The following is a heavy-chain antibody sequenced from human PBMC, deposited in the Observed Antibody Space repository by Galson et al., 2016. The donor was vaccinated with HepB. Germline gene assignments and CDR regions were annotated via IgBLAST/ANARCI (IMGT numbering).Heavy chain of an antibody. V-gene: IGHV2-70*11. CDR1: GFSLSTSGMC. CDR2: IDWNDNK. J-gene: IGHJ4*02. Sequence: PALVKPTQTLTLTCTFSGFSLSTSGMCVNWIRQPPGKALEWLARIDWNDNKYYSTSLRTRLTISEDTSKNQVVLTMTNMDPVDTATFYCARTLSDYDFWSGFYDWGQGTLVTVSS. D-gene: IGHD3-3*01. CDR3: ARTLSDYDFWSGFYD.